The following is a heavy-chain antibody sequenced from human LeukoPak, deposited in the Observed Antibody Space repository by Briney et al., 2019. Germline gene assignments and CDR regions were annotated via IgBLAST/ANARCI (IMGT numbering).Heavy chain of an antibody. V-gene: IGHV4-59*08. Sequence: SSETLSLTCTVSGGSISSYYWSWIRQPPGKGLEWIGYIYYSGSTNYNPSLKSRVAISVDTSKNQFSLKLSSVTAADTAVYYCARKVGATAPLFDYWGQGTLVTVSS. CDR2: IYYSGST. CDR3: ARKVGATAPLFDY. D-gene: IGHD1-26*01. J-gene: IGHJ4*02. CDR1: GGSISSYY.